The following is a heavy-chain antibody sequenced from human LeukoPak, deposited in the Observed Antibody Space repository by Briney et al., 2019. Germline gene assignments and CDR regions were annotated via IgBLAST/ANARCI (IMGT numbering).Heavy chain of an antibody. J-gene: IGHJ4*02. CDR1: SGSISSDYY. Sequence: SQTLSLTCTVSSGSISSDYYWSWIRQSAGKGLEWIGRIYISGSTNYNPSLKSRVTISVDTSKNQFSLKLSSVTAADTAVYYCARDSSGYPDYWGQGTLVTVSS. V-gene: IGHV4-61*02. CDR2: IYISGST. CDR3: ARDSSGYPDY. D-gene: IGHD3-22*01.